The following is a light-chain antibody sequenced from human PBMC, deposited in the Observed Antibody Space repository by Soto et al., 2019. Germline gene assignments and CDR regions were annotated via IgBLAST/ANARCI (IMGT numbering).Light chain of an antibody. CDR1: SSDVGAYNY. CDR3: SSFASSNTWV. J-gene: IGLJ3*02. CDR2: EVT. Sequence: QSALTQPPSTSGSPGQSVTISCTGTSSDVGAYNYVSGYQQHAGKAAKLVIYEVTKRPSGVPDRFSGSKSANTASLTVSGLQAEDDADYYCSSFASSNTWVFGGGTKLTVL. V-gene: IGLV2-8*01.